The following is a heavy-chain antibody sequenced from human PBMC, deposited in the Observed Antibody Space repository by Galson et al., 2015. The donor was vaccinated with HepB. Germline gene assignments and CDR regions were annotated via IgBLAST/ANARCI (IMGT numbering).Heavy chain of an antibody. CDR1: GFTFSGSA. J-gene: IGHJ4*02. CDR3: LRRGDLSGYSSS. Sequence: SLRLSCAASGFTFSGSAIHWVRQASGKGPEWVGRIRSKASDYATAYAASLKGRFTISRDDSKNTAYLHMNSLKTEDTAVYYCLRRGDLSGYSSSWGQGTLVTVSS. V-gene: IGHV3-73*01. D-gene: IGHD6-13*01. CDR2: IRSKASDYAT.